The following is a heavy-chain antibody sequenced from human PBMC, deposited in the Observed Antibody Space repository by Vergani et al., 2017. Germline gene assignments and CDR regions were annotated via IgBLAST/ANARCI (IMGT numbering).Heavy chain of an antibody. V-gene: IGHV4-59*01. J-gene: IGHJ4*02. CDR3: ARARDYYERSGYPLGFDY. CDR2: IYYSWST. Sequence: QVQLQESGPGLVKPSETLSLTCTVSGGSISRYYWCWIRHPPGKGLECIGYIYYSWSTNYNPSLKSRVAISVDTSKNQFSLELSSVTAADTAVYYCARARDYYERSGYPLGFDYWGQGTLVTVSS. D-gene: IGHD3-22*01. CDR1: GGSISRYY.